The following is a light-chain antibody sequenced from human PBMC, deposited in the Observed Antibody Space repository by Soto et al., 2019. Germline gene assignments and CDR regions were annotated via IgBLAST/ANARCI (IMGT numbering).Light chain of an antibody. CDR3: SSFTTSSTLV. Sequence: QSVLTQPRSVSGSPGQSVTISCTGTSSDVGGYNYVSWYQHNPGKAPKLMIYDVSNRPSGVSSRFSGSKSGNTASLSISGLQTEDDANYYCSSFTTSSTLVFGTGTKVTVL. CDR1: SSDVGGYNY. CDR2: DVS. V-gene: IGLV2-14*01. J-gene: IGLJ1*01.